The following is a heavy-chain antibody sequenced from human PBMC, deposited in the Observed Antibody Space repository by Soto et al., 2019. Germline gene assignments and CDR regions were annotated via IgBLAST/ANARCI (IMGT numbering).Heavy chain of an antibody. D-gene: IGHD2-2*01. J-gene: IGHJ4*02. CDR1: GGSINSSNW. Sequence: QVQLQESGPGLVKPSGTLSLTCAVYGGSINSSNWWSWVRQPPGKGLEWIGEIYHSGSTNYNPSPNSRVNISVDKSKDQFSLNLSSMTAADTAGYYCARGGNVVVPTALDYWGQGTLVTVSS. CDR3: ARGGNVVVPTALDY. V-gene: IGHV4-4*02. CDR2: IYHSGST.